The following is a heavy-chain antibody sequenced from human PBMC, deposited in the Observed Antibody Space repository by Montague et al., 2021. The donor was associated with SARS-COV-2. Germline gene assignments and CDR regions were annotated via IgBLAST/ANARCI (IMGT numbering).Heavy chain of an antibody. J-gene: IGHJ4*02. CDR1: GFTFSNYA. CDR2: IGDSGSKT. V-gene: IGHV3-23*01. Sequence: SLRLSCAASGFTFSNYAMSWVRWAPGKGLEWVSAIGDSGSKTHYADSVKGRFTISRDNSKNTLSLEMNSLKVDDTAVYYCAKAPIPGGWNPYYVDFWGQGTLVTVS. CDR3: AKAPIPGGWNPYYVDF. D-gene: IGHD1-1*01.